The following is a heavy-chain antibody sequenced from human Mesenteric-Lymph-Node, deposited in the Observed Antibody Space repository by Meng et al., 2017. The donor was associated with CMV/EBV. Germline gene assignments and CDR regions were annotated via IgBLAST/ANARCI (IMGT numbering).Heavy chain of an antibody. J-gene: IGHJ6*02. D-gene: IGHD2-2*03. CDR1: GFTFSNAW. Sequence: GESLKISCAASGFTFSNAWMNWVRQAPGKGLEWVSYISSSGSTIYYADSVKGRFTISRDNAKNSLYLQMNSLRAEDTAVYYCARVMDIVVVPAAHGMDVWGQGTTVTVSS. CDR2: ISSSGSTI. V-gene: IGHV3-48*04. CDR3: ARVMDIVVVPAAHGMDV.